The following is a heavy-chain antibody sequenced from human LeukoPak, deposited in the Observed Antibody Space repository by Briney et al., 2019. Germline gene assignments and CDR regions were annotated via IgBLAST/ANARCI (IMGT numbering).Heavy chain of an antibody. CDR3: ARDDCSGGSCYLAY. Sequence: ASVNVSCKASGYTFTSYGISWVRQAPGQGLEWMGWISAYNGNTNYAQKLQGRVTMTTDTSTSTAYMELRSLRSDDTAVYFCARDDCSGGSCYLAYWGQGTLVTVSS. J-gene: IGHJ4*02. CDR2: ISAYNGNT. V-gene: IGHV1-18*01. D-gene: IGHD2-15*01. CDR1: GYTFTSYG.